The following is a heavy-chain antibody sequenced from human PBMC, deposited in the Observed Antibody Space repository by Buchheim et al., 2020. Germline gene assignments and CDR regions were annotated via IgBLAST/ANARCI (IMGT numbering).Heavy chain of an antibody. Sequence: EVQLLESGGGLVQPGGSLRLSCAASGFTFSSYAMSWVRQAPGKGLEWVSTISGSGGRTYYADSVKGRFTSSRDNSKKTLYLPMNSLRAEDTALYYCAKGFRDSSGYFYWGQGTL. CDR2: ISGSGGRT. D-gene: IGHD3-22*01. J-gene: IGHJ4*02. V-gene: IGHV3-23*01. CDR1: GFTFSSYA. CDR3: AKGFRDSSGYFY.